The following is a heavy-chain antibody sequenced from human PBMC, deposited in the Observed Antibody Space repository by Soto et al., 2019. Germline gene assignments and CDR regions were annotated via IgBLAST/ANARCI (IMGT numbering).Heavy chain of an antibody. Sequence: QLQLQESGSGLVKPSQTLSLTCAVSGGSISSGGYSWSWIRQPPGKGLEWIGYIYHSGCTYYNPSLKSRVTVAVDRSKNLFSLKLSSVTAADTAVYYCARRRGFPYYYGMDVWGQGTTVTVSS. J-gene: IGHJ6*02. CDR3: ARRRGFPYYYGMDV. CDR1: GGSISSGGYS. V-gene: IGHV4-30-2*01. CDR2: IYHSGCT. D-gene: IGHD5-12*01.